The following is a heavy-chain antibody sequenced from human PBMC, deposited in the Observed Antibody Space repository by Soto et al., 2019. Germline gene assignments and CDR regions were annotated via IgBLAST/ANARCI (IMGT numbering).Heavy chain of an antibody. V-gene: IGHV1-8*01. J-gene: IGHJ4*02. CDR3: ARGITIFGVVPG. D-gene: IGHD3-3*01. CDR1: GYTFTSYD. Sequence: ASGKVSFKASGYTFTSYDINWGRQATGQGLEWMGWMNPNSGNTGYAQKFQGRVTMTRNTSISTAYMELSSLRSEDTAVYYCARGITIFGVVPGWGQGTLVTVSS. CDR2: MNPNSGNT.